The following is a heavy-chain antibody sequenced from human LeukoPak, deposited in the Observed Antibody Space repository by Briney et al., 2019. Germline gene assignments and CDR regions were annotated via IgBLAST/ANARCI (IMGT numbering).Heavy chain of an antibody. D-gene: IGHD3-10*01. CDR3: ATTPGEGSEYFQY. J-gene: IGHJ1*01. Sequence: GGSLRLSSAASGFTFDDYAIDWVRQAPGKGLEWVSLISGGGERTYYTESVKGRFTISRDNSKNTLYLQMNSLRSEDTAFYFCATTPGEGSEYFQYWGRGTLVTVSS. V-gene: IGHV3-43*02. CDR2: ISGGGERT. CDR1: GFTFDDYA.